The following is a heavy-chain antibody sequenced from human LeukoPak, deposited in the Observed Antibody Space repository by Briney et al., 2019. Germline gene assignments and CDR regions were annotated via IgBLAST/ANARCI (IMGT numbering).Heavy chain of an antibody. CDR1: GGTFSSYA. V-gene: IGHV1-69*04. D-gene: IGHD3-22*01. Sequence: ASVKVSCKASGGTFSSYAITWVRQAPGQGLEWMGRIIPILGIANYAQKFQGRVAITADKSTSTAYMELSSLRSEDTAVYYCARDRHYYDSSGYFDDAFDIWGQGTMVTVSS. CDR3: ARDRHYYDSSGYFDDAFDI. J-gene: IGHJ3*02. CDR2: IIPILGIA.